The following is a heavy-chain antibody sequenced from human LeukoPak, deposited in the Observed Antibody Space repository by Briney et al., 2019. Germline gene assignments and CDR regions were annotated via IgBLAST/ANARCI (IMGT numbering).Heavy chain of an antibody. CDR1: GYTFTSYA. V-gene: IGHV7-4-1*02. CDR2: INTNTGNP. D-gene: IGHD3-10*01. J-gene: IGHJ4*02. Sequence: ASVKVSCKASGYTFTSYAMNWVRQAPGQGLEWMGWINTNTGNPTYAQGFTGQFVLSLDTSVSTAYLQISSLKAEDTAVYYCAREGITMVRGVIHLDYWGQGTLVTVSS. CDR3: AREGITMVRGVIHLDY.